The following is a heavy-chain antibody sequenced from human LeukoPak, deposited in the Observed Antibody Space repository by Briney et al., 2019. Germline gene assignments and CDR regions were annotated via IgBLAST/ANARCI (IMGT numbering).Heavy chain of an antibody. CDR2: INHSGST. J-gene: IGHJ4*02. V-gene: IGHV4-34*01. Sequence: SETLSLTRAVYGGSFSGYYWSWIRQPPGKGLEWIGEINHSGSTKYNPSLKSRVTISVDTFKNQFSLKLSSVTAADTAVYYCARAPGRPAAVFGYWGQGTLVTVSP. CDR3: ARAPGRPAAVFGY. D-gene: IGHD2-2*01. CDR1: GGSFSGYY.